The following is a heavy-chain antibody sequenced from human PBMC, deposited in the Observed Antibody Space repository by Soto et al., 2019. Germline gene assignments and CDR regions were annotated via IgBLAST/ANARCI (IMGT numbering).Heavy chain of an antibody. D-gene: IGHD3-22*01. V-gene: IGHV1-69*01. CDR2: IIPLFGTA. Sequence: QVQLVQSGAEVKKPGSSVKVSCKASGGTFSSYAISWVRQAPGQGLEWMGGIIPLFGTANYAQKFQGRVTITANEATSTAYVEVSSLRSDDTAVYYCARGSDDSSGYYYNAVDIWCQGRMVTDSS. CDR3: ARGSDDSSGYYYNAVDI. CDR1: GGTFSSYA. J-gene: IGHJ3*02.